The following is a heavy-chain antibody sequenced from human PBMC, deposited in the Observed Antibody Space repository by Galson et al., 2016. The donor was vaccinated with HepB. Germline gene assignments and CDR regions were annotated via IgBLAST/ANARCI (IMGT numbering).Heavy chain of an antibody. CDR2: ISGSGSST. J-gene: IGHJ4*02. CDR3: AKDFNGYYKPVDY. D-gene: IGHD3-9*01. CDR1: GFTFSSCA. V-gene: IGHV3-23*01. Sequence: SLRLSCAASGFTFSSCAMRWVRQAPGKGLEWVSAISGSGSSTYYADSVKGRFTISRDNSKNTLYLQMKSLRAEDTAVYYCAKDFNGYYKPVDYWGQGTLVTVSS.